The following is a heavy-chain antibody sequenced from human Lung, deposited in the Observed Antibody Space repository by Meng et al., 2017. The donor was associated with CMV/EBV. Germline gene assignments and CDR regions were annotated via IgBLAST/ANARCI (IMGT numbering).Heavy chain of an antibody. V-gene: IGHV3-30*18. J-gene: IGHJ4*02. Sequence: LSCPASGFIFSDYGMHWFRPAPGKGLEWVAIISYDGSSRYYGDSVKGRFTISRDNSKNTLYLQMDSLRANDTAVYYCANILYSSSSDYWGQGTLVTVSS. CDR2: ISYDGSSR. D-gene: IGHD6-6*01. CDR1: GFIFSDYG. CDR3: ANILYSSSSDY.